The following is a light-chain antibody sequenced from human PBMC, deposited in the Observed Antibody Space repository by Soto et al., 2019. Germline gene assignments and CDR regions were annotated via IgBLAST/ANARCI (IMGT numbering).Light chain of an antibody. J-gene: IGKJ3*01. V-gene: IGKV1-9*01. Sequence: DIQLTQSPSFLSASVGDRVTISCRASQDVSRFLAWYQQKPGKAPNLLIYAACTLQSGVPSRFSGSGSGTEFTLTISSLQPEDFATYYCQQLNSYVFTFGPGTKVDIK. CDR1: QDVSRF. CDR3: QQLNSYVFT. CDR2: AAC.